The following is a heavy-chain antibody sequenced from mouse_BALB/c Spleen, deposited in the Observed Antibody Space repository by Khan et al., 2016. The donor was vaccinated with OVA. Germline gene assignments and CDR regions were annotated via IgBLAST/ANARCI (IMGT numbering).Heavy chain of an antibody. CDR3: TSGGYWYFDV. J-gene: IGHJ1*01. D-gene: IGHD1-1*02. CDR2: INTYTGEP. Sequence: QIQLVQSGPELKKPGETVKISCKASGYTFTNYGMNWVKQAPGKGLKWMGWINTYTGEPTYADDFKGRFAFSLESSASTAYLQINNLKNEDTAQYFCTSGGYWYFDVWGAGTTVTVSS. CDR1: GYTFTNYG. V-gene: IGHV9-3-1*01.